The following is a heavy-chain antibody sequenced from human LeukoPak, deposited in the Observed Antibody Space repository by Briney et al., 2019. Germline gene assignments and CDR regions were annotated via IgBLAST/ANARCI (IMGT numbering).Heavy chain of an antibody. J-gene: IGHJ4*02. CDR1: GFTFSSYS. CDR3: ASERRPCSGGSCWGFSY. Sequence: GGSLRLSCAASGFTFSSYSMNWVRQAPGKGLEWVSSISSSSGYIYYADSVKGRFTISRDNAKNSLYLQMNSLRAEDTAVYYCASERRPCSGGSCWGFSYWGQGTLVTVSS. V-gene: IGHV3-21*01. CDR2: ISSSSGYI. D-gene: IGHD2-15*01.